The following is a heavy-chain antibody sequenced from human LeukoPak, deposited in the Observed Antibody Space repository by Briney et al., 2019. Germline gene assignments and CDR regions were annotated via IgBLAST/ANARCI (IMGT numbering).Heavy chain of an antibody. Sequence: GGSLRLSCAASGFTFDDYAMHWVRQAPGKGLEWVSGISWNSGSIGYADSVKGRFTISRDNAKNSLYLQMNSLRAEDTALYYCAKDSYDFWGGPPDYWGQGTLVTVSS. CDR2: ISWNSGSI. CDR3: AKDSYDFWGGPPDY. D-gene: IGHD3-3*01. J-gene: IGHJ4*02. CDR1: GFTFDDYA. V-gene: IGHV3-9*01.